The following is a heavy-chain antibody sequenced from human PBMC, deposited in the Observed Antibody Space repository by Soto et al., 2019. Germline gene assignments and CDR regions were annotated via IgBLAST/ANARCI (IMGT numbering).Heavy chain of an antibody. CDR1: GYTFTGYY. Sequence: ASVKVSCKASGYTFTGYYMHWVRQAPGQGLEWMGWINPNSGGTNYAQKFQGWVTMTRDTSISTAYMELSRLRSDDTAVYYGARGVPYYGSGSYWFDPWGQGTLVTVSS. CDR3: ARGVPYYGSGSYWFDP. D-gene: IGHD3-10*01. J-gene: IGHJ5*02. CDR2: INPNSGGT. V-gene: IGHV1-2*04.